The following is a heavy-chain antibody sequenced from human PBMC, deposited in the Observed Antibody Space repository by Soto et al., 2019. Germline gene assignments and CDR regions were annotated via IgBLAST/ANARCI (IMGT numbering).Heavy chain of an antibody. D-gene: IGHD2-2*01. V-gene: IGHV3-33*01. J-gene: IGHJ4*02. CDR1: EFASTGDG. CDR3: ARTASAAPYYFDH. Sequence: GGCVRQSGVAAEFASTGDGIHWVSQVSGKGLEWVAVIWYDGSNKYYADAVKGRFTISRDNSKNTLYLQMNSLRAEDTAVYYCARTASAAPYYFDHWGQGTLVTVSS. CDR2: IWYDGSNK.